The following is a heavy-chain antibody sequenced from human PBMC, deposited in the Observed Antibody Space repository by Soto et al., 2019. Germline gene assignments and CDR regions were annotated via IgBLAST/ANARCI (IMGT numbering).Heavy chain of an antibody. Sequence: PSETLSLTCTVSGGTISSWYWSWIRQPPGKGLEWIGYIYYSGSTNYNPSLKSRVTISVDTSKNQFSLKLSSVTAADTAVYYCARESVMTYYYGSGSYGNGMDVWGQGTTVTVSS. V-gene: IGHV4-59*01. J-gene: IGHJ6*02. CDR1: GGTISSWY. D-gene: IGHD3-10*01. CDR2: IYYSGST. CDR3: ARESVMTYYYGSGSYGNGMDV.